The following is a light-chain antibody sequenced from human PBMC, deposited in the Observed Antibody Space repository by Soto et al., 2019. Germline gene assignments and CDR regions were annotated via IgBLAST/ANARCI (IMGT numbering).Light chain of an antibody. J-gene: IGKJ1*01. CDR1: QSVSSK. CDR3: QQYNSWRWT. Sequence: ILMTQSPATMSVSPGEGATLSCRASQSVSSKLAWYQQKPGQAPRLLIYGASTRATGIPARFSGSGSGTEFTLIISSLQSEDSAVYYCQQYNSWRWTFGQGTKVDI. V-gene: IGKV3-15*01. CDR2: GAS.